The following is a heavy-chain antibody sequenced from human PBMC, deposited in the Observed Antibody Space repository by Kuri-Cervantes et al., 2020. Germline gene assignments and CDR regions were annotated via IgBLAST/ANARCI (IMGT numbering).Heavy chain of an antibody. Sequence: GGSLRLSCAASGFTFDDYAMHWVRQAPGKGLEWVSGIYWNSGNIAYADSVKGRFTISRDNAKNSLYLQMNSLRAEDTAVYYCARWATIAAAGTHYFDYWGQGTLVTVSS. J-gene: IGHJ4*02. D-gene: IGHD6-13*01. CDR1: GFTFDDYA. CDR3: ARWATIAAAGTHYFDY. V-gene: IGHV3-9*01. CDR2: IYWNSGNI.